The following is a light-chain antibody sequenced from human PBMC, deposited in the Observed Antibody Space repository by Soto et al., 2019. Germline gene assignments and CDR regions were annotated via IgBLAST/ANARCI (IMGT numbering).Light chain of an antibody. V-gene: IGLV2-14*01. CDR1: SSDVGGYNY. Sequence: QSALTQPASVSGSPGQSITISCIGTSSDVGGYNYVSWYQQHPGKAPKLMIYEVSNRPSGVSNRCSGSKSGNTASLTISGLQAEDEADYYCNSYTKSSTLNWVFGGGTKLTVL. CDR2: EVS. CDR3: NSYTKSSTLNWV. J-gene: IGLJ3*02.